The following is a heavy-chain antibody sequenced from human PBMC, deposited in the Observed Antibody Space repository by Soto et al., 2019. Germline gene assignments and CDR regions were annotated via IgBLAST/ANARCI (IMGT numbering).Heavy chain of an antibody. D-gene: IGHD3-10*01. V-gene: IGHV4-59*01. J-gene: IGHJ6*02. CDR3: AREPLVTMVRGVPHSHYGMEV. CDR2: IYYSGST. CDR1: GGSISSYY. Sequence: SETLSLTCTVSGGSISSYYWSWIRQPPGKGLEWIGYIYYSGSTNYNPSLKSRVTISVDTSKNQFSLKLSSVTAADTAVYYCAREPLVTMVRGVPHSHYGMEVWGQGTTVTVSS.